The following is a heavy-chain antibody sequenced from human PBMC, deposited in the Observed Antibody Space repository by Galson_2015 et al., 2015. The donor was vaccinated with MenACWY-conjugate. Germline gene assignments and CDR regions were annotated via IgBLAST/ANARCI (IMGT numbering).Heavy chain of an antibody. CDR2: ISTGGDT. V-gene: IGHV3-13*01. Sequence: SLRLSCAASGFTFSNYDMHWVREERGNGLEWVSGISTGGDTYYSGSVKGRFTISRENAKNSLYLQMDSLRPGNTAIYYCVRGFLSRDKWNGLGLDVWCKGPPVIVSS. J-gene: IGHJ6*04. CDR3: VRGFLSRDKWNGLGLDV. CDR1: GFTFSNYD. D-gene: IGHD1-20*01.